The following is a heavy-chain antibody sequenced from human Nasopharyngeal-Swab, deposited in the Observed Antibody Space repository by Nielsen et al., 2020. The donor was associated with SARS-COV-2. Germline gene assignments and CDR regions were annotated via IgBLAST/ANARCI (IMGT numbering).Heavy chain of an antibody. J-gene: IGHJ1*01. D-gene: IGHD2-21*02. CDR1: GFTFSSYA. CDR3: ARTAAFCGDDCYSEYFQH. V-gene: IGHV3-21*01. Sequence: GESLKISCAASGFTFSSYAMHWVRQAPGKGLEWVSSISHSTTYIWYADSVKGRFTISRDNAKNSLYLQMNNLRADDTAIYYCARTAAFCGDDCYSEYFQHWGQGTLVTVSS. CDR2: ISHSTTYI.